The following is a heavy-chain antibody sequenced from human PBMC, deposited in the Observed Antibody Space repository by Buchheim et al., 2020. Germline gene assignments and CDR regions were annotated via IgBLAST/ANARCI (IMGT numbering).Heavy chain of an antibody. J-gene: IGHJ4*02. CDR2: ISGSGGST. CDR1: GFTFSSYA. CDR3: AGVPRSDVVDTIFDY. V-gene: IGHV3-23*01. Sequence: EVQLLESGGGLVQPGGSLRLSCAASGFTFSSYALSWVRQAPGKGLEWVSGISGSGGSTYYADSVKGRFTISRDNSKNQLCLQMNSLRAEDTALYYCAGVPRSDVVDTIFDYWGQGT. D-gene: IGHD5-12*01.